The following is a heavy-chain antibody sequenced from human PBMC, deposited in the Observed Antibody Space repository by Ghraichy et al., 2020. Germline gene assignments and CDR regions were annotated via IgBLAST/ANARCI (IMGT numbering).Heavy chain of an antibody. CDR2: ISSTSAYI. D-gene: IGHD3/OR15-3a*01. CDR3: ARGRVNSPVGQFPMDV. V-gene: IGHV3-21*01. Sequence: GGSLRLSCAASGFAFSTYSINWVRQSPGKGLEWVSSISSTSAYIYYADSLRGRFTTSRNNAKNSLYLQMDSLRGEDTAVYYCARGRVNSPVGQFPMDVWGPGTTVTVSS. CDR1: GFAFSTYS. J-gene: IGHJ6*02.